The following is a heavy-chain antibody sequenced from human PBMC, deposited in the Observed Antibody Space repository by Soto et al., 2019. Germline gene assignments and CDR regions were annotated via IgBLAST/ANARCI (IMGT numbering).Heavy chain of an antibody. Sequence: SVKVSCKASGGTFSSYAISWVRQAPGQGLEWMGGIIPIFGTANYAQKFQGRVTITADKSTSTAYMELSSLRSEDTAVYYCARDVRDSSGWWGSSYYYYGMDVWGQGTTVTVSS. V-gene: IGHV1-69*06. CDR3: ARDVRDSSGWWGSSYYYYGMDV. J-gene: IGHJ6*02. D-gene: IGHD6-19*01. CDR1: GGTFSSYA. CDR2: IIPIFGTA.